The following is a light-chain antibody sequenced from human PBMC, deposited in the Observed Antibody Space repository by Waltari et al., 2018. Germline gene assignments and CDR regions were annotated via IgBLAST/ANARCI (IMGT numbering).Light chain of an antibody. V-gene: IGKV3-20*01. J-gene: IGKJ1*01. Sequence: EIVLTQSPGTLSLSPGERATLSCRASQGVRTYLAWYQERPGQAPRLLIYDASTRATGIPDRFSGSGFGTDFSLTISRLDPEDFAVYYCQKYESLPATFGQGTKVEIK. CDR2: DAS. CDR3: QKYESLPAT. CDR1: QGVRTY.